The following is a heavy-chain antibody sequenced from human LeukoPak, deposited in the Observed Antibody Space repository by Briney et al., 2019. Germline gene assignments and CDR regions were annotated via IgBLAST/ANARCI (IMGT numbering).Heavy chain of an antibody. V-gene: IGHV3-23*01. CDR3: AKGPTKEVIDYSCDTSGSSYVDL. Sequence: PGGSLRLSCVASRVTFSNYAMTWLRQPPGKGLEWVSSISISGENTYYAGSVRGRFTVSRDNSKNTLYLQMTSLRADDTAVYHCAKGPTKEVIDYSCDTSGSSYVDLWGQGTRVTVSS. CDR1: RVTFSNYA. D-gene: IGHD3-22*01. CDR2: ISISGENT. J-gene: IGHJ4*02.